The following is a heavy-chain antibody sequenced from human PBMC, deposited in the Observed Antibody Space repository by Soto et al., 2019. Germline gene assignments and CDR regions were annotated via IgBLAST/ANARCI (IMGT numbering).Heavy chain of an antibody. CDR1: GFTYSTYA. CDR2: ISGDGKST. J-gene: IGHJ4*02. Sequence: GGSLRLSCAVSGFTYSTYAMGWVRQAPGKGLEWVSSISGDGKSTHYADSVKGRFTISRDNSKNTLYLQMSGLRAEDTALYYCARDRYMIVAGYHFDFWGQGTLVTVSS. D-gene: IGHD3-22*01. CDR3: ARDRYMIVAGYHFDF. V-gene: IGHV3-23*01.